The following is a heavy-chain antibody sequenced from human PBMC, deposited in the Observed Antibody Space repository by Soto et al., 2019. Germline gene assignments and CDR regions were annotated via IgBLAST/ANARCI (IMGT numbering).Heavy chain of an antibody. CDR1: GYSFTSYW. J-gene: IGHJ6*02. CDR3: LCITVVLVGAIYYYYVMDV. V-gene: IGHV5-10-1*01. D-gene: IGHD1-26*01. CDR2: IDPSDSYT. Sequence: GESLKISCKGSGYSFTSYWISWVRQMPGKGLEWMGRIDPSDSYTNYSPSFQGHVTISADKSISTAYLQWSSLKASDTAMYYCLCITVVLVGAIYYYYVMDVWGQGTTVPVSS.